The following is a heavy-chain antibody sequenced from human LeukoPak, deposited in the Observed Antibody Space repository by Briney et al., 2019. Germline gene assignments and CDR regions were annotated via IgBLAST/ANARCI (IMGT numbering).Heavy chain of an antibody. CDR3: ARIPFNFYAMDV. Sequence: SQTLSLTCTVSGGSISSGDYYWSWIRQPPGEGLEWIGYIYYSGSTNYNPSLKSRVTISVDKSKNQFSLTLNSVTAADTAVYYCARIPFNFYAMDVWGQGTTVTVSS. V-gene: IGHV4-30-4*01. D-gene: IGHD5-24*01. CDR1: GGSISSGDYY. J-gene: IGHJ6*02. CDR2: IYYSGST.